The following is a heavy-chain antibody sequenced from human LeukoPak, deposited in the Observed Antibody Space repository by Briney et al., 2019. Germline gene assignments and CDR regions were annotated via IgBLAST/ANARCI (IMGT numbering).Heavy chain of an antibody. CDR1: GFTFSTYE. J-gene: IGHJ4*02. Sequence: GGSLRLSCAASGFTFSTYEMNWVRQAPGKGLEWVAVIWYDGSNKYYADSVKGRFTISRDNSKNTLYLQMNSLRAEDTAVYYCARDADSSGWYGFAFDYWGQGTLVTVSS. CDR3: ARDADSSGWYGFAFDY. CDR2: IWYDGSNK. V-gene: IGHV3-33*08. D-gene: IGHD6-19*01.